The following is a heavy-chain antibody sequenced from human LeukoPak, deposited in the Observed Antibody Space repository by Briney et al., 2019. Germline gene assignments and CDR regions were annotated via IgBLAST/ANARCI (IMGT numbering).Heavy chain of an antibody. CDR3: ARDSSGYDSFDY. Sequence: GGSLRLSCAASGFTFSSYSMNWVRQAPGKGLEWVSPISSSGSYIYYADSVKGRFTISRDNTKNSLYLQMNSLRAEDTAVYYCARDSSGYDSFDYWGQGTLVTVSS. V-gene: IGHV3-21*01. CDR2: ISSSGSYI. J-gene: IGHJ4*02. D-gene: IGHD5-12*01. CDR1: GFTFSSYS.